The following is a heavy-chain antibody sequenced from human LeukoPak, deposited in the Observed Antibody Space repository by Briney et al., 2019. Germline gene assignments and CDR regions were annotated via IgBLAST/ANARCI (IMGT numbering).Heavy chain of an antibody. J-gene: IGHJ4*02. D-gene: IGHD3-9*01. V-gene: IGHV4-59*01. Sequence: PSETLSLTCTVSGGSISSYYWSWIRQPPGKGLEWIGYIYYSGSTNCNPSLKSRVTISVDTSKNQFSLKLSSVTAADTVVYYCAGADYDILTGYYQYYFDYWGQGTLVTVSS. CDR3: AGADYDILTGYYQYYFDY. CDR2: IYYSGST. CDR1: GGSISSYY.